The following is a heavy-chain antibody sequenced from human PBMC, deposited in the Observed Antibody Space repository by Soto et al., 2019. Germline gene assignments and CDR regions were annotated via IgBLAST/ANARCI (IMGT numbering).Heavy chain of an antibody. J-gene: IGHJ4*02. CDR2: INLSVGTT. D-gene: IGHD6-19*01. V-gene: IGHV1-46*01. CDR1: GYTFTTYY. CDR3: ARRSFSSGWDFDY. Sequence: QVHLVQSGAEVKKPGASVKVSCKASGYTFTTYYMHWARQVPGQGLEWMGIINLSVGTTTYAQKFQGRVTMTRDTSTSTVYMELSSLRSEDTAVYYCARRSFSSGWDFDYWGQGTVVTVSS.